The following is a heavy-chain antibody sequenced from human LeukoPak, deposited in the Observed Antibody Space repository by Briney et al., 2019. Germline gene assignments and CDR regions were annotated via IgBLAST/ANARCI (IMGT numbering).Heavy chain of an antibody. J-gene: IGHJ4*02. CDR1: GGSISSGGYY. CDR3: ANTLGAQAFDY. Sequence: SETLSLTCTVSGGSISSGGYYWSWIRQPPGKGLEWIGYIYHSGSTYYNPSLKSRVTISVDRSKNQFSLKLSSVTAADTAVYYCANTLGAQAFDYWGQGTLVTVSS. D-gene: IGHD3-16*01. CDR2: IYHSGST. V-gene: IGHV4-30-2*01.